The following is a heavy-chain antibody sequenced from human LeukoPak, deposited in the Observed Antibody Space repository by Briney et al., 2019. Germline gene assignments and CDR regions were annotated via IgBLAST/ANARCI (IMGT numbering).Heavy chain of an antibody. Sequence: NASETLSLTCAVSGGSISSGGYSWSWIRQPPGKGLEWIGYIYHSGSTYYNPSLKSRVTKSVDRSKNQFSLKLSSATAADTAVYYCARVYDSSGYSDYFDYWGQGTLVTVSS. V-gene: IGHV4-30-2*01. J-gene: IGHJ4*02. CDR3: ARVYDSSGYSDYFDY. D-gene: IGHD3-22*01. CDR1: GGSISSGGYS. CDR2: IYHSGST.